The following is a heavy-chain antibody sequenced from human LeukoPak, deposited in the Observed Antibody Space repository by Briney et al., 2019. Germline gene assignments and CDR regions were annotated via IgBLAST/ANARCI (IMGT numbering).Heavy chain of an antibody. D-gene: IGHD3-10*01. CDR3: IRGPGHYFDY. CDR2: INPSSGAT. CDR1: GYTFNYYY. V-gene: IGHV1-2*02. Sequence: ASVKVSCKASGYTFNYYYMHWVRQAPGQGLEWMGWINPSSGATNYAQKFQGRVTVTRDTSVSTAYMELTRLRSDDSAVFYCIRGPGHYFDYWGQGTVVTVPS. J-gene: IGHJ4*02.